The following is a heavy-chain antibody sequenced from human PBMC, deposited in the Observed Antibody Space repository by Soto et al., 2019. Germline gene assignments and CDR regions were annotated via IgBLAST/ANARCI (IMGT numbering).Heavy chain of an antibody. CDR1: GGTISSYA. V-gene: IGHV1-69*13. D-gene: IGHD3-10*01. CDR2: IIPIFGTA. CDR3: ARTYYSGSGLYYYYVLDV. Sequence: SVKFSCKASGGTISSYAISWLRQNPGEGLEWMGGIIPIFGTANYAQKFQCRVTITADESTSTDYMELSRLRSEDTAVYYCARTYYSGSGLYYYYVLDVWGQGTTVTVSS. J-gene: IGHJ6*02.